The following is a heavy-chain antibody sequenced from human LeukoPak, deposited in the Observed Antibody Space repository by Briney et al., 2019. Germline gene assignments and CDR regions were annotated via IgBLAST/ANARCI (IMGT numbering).Heavy chain of an antibody. CDR1: GGSISSYY. Sequence: SETLSLTCTVSGGSISSYYWSWIRQPPGKGLVWIGYIYYSGSTNYNPSLKSRVTISVDTTKNQFSLKLSSVTAADTAVYYCARDQNSSGWFDAFDIWGQGTMVTVSS. V-gene: IGHV4-59*01. D-gene: IGHD6-19*01. CDR2: IYYSGST. CDR3: ARDQNSSGWFDAFDI. J-gene: IGHJ3*02.